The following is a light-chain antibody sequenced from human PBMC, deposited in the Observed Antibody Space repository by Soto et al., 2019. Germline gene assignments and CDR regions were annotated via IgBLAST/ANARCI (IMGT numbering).Light chain of an antibody. J-gene: IGKJ3*01. V-gene: IGKV1-27*01. CDR1: QDIRNF. Sequence: IQMTQSPTSLSASVGDRVTITCRASQDIRNFVAWYQQKPGKAPKLLIYAASTLQSGVPSRFSDSGSGTDFTLTVNRPQPEDVATYSCQKYSSVPVFGPGTKVEIK. CDR2: AAS. CDR3: QKYSSVPV.